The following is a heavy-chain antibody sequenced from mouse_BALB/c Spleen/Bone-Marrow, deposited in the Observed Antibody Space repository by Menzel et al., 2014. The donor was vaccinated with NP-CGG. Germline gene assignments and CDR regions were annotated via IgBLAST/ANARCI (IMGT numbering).Heavy chain of an antibody. CDR2: INSDGGST. CDR1: EYEFPSHD. J-gene: IGHJ3*01. CDR3: ARHGDYYGSSLFAY. D-gene: IGHD1-1*01. V-gene: IGHV5-2*01. Sequence: EVQLVESGGGLAQPGESLKLSCESNEYEFPSHDMSWVRKTPEKRLELVAAINSDGGSTYYPDTMERRFIISRDNSKKTLYLQMSSLRSEDTAFYYCARHGDYYGSSLFAYWGQGTLVTVSA.